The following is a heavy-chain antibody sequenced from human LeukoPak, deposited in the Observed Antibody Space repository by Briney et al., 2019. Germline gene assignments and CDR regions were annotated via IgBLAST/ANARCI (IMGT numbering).Heavy chain of an antibody. D-gene: IGHD3-22*01. J-gene: IGHJ4*02. Sequence: SETLSLTCTVPGDSISIGDYYWRWVRQPRGKGLEWIGYIYYSGSTYYNPSLKSRVTISVDTSKNQFSLKLSSVTAADTAVYYCARGDYYDSSGYYYVGPFDYWGQGTLVTVSS. CDR1: GDSISIGDYY. CDR3: ARGDYYDSSGYYYVGPFDY. V-gene: IGHV4-30-4*01. CDR2: IYYSGST.